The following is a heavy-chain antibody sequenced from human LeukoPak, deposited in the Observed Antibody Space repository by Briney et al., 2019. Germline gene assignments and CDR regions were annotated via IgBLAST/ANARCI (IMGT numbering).Heavy chain of an antibody. D-gene: IGHD4-17*01. V-gene: IGHV1-18*01. CDR1: GYTFTSYG. CDR2: ISAYNGNT. CDR3: ATDRDGVTTGFDY. J-gene: IGHJ4*02. Sequence: ASVKVSCKASGYTFTSYGISWVRQAPGQGLEWMGWISAYNGNTNYAQKLQGRVTMTEDTSTDTAYMELSSLRSEDTAVYYCATDRDGVTTGFDYWGQGTLVTVSS.